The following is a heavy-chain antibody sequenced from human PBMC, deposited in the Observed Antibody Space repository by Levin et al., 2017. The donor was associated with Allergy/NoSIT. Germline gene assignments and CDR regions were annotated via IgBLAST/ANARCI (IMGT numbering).Heavy chain of an antibody. CDR1: GFIFEDYA. CDR2: ISWSSHSL. J-gene: IGHJ4*02. D-gene: IGHD6-13*01. CDR3: ARGPLAAAAHY. Sequence: GGSLRLSCEASGFIFEDYAMHWVRQVPGKGLEWVAGISWSSHSLGYADSVKGRFTISRDNAKNSLYLQMYSLRFEDTAVYFCARGPLAAAAHYWGQGTLVTVSS. V-gene: IGHV3-9*01.